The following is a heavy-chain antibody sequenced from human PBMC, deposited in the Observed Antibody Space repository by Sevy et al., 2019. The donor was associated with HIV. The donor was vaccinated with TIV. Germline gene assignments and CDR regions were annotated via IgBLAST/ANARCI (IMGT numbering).Heavy chain of an antibody. CDR1: GGTFSSYA. J-gene: IGHJ4*02. V-gene: IGHV1-69*04. D-gene: IGHD2-15*01. Sequence: ASVKVSCKASGGTFSSYAISWVRQAPGQGLEWMGRIIPINGIANYAQKFQGRVTITAHKSTSTAYMELSSLRSEDPAVYYCARLRCRGGSWRSTRGRGYWGQGTLVTVSS. CDR3: ARLRCRGGSWRSTRGRGY. CDR2: IIPINGIA.